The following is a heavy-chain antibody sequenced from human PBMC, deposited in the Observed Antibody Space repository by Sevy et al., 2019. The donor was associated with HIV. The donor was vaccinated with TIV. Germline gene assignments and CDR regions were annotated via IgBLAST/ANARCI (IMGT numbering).Heavy chain of an antibody. CDR2: ISSSGDNI. V-gene: IGHV3-48*03. CDR1: GFTFSSYE. D-gene: IGHD3-10*01. Sequence: GGSLRLSCAASGFTFSSYEMNWVRQAPGEGLEWLSYISSSGDNIKYADSVKGRFTISRDNAKNSLYLQMNSLGAEDTAVYYWVRDRVGVPGETFDYWGQGTLVTVSS. J-gene: IGHJ4*02. CDR3: VRDRVGVPGETFDY.